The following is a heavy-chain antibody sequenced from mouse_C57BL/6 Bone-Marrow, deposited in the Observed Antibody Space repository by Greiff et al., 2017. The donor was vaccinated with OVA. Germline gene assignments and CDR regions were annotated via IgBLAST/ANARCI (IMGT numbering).Heavy chain of an antibody. CDR2: IYPGDGDT. Sequence: VQLQQSGPELVKPGASVKISCKASGYAFSSSWMNWVKQRPGKGLEWIGRIYPGDGDTNYNGKFKGKATLTADKSSSTAYMQLSSLTSEDSAVYFCARGEFTTVVDDFDYWGQGTTLTVSS. CDR1: GYAFSSSW. V-gene: IGHV1-82*01. D-gene: IGHD1-1*01. CDR3: ARGEFTTVVDDFDY. J-gene: IGHJ2*01.